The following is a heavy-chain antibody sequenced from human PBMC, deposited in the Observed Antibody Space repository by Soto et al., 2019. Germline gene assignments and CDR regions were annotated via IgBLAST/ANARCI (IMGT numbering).Heavy chain of an antibody. CDR3: ARARYSSGWYAY. CDR1: GGSFSGYY. CDR2: INHSGST. V-gene: IGHV4-34*01. J-gene: IGHJ4*02. Sequence: QVQLQQWGAGLLKPSETLSLTCAVYGGSFSGYYWSWIRQPPGKGLEWIGEINHSGSTNYNPSLKSRVTISVDTSKNQFSLKLSSVTAADTAVYYCARARYSSGWYAYWGQGTLVTVSS. D-gene: IGHD6-19*01.